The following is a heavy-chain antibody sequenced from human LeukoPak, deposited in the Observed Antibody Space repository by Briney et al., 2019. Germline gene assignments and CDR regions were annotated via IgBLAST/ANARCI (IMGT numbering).Heavy chain of an antibody. V-gene: IGHV4-34*01. CDR3: ARTGYDILTGPSIPFDY. CDR2: INHSGST. CDR1: GGSFSGYY. Sequence: SETLSLTCAVYGGSFSGYYWSWIRQPPGKGLEWIGEINHSGSTNYNPSLKSRVTISVDTSKNQFPLKLSSVTAADTAVYYCARTGYDILTGPSIPFDYWGQGTLVTVSS. D-gene: IGHD3-9*01. J-gene: IGHJ4*02.